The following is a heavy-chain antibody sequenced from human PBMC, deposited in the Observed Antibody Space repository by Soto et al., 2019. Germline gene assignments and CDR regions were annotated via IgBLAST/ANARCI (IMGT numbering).Heavy chain of an antibody. CDR1: GFTFTTYS. D-gene: IGHD3-3*01. CDR2: IWYDGSQK. V-gene: IGHV3-33*06. CDR3: AQGGIGGMEG. Sequence: QVQLVESGGGVVQPGRSLRVSCTTSGFTFTTYSFHWVRQAPGKGLEWVAVIWYDGSQKHYIDSVKGRFTISRDNSKNTLFPQRNSVRSEATAVYYCAQGGIGGMEGWGQGTTVTVSS. J-gene: IGHJ6*02.